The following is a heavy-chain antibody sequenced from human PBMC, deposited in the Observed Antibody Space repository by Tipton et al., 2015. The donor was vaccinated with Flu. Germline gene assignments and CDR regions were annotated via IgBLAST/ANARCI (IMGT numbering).Heavy chain of an antibody. V-gene: IGHV4-34*01. CDR2: INHSGST. CDR1: GGSFSGYY. J-gene: IGHJ5*02. D-gene: IGHD3-22*01. CDR3: ATSPPYYYDSSGYYR. Sequence: TLSLTCAVYGGSFSGYYWSWIRQPPGKGLEWIGEINHSGSTNYNPSLKSRVTISVDTSKNQFSLKLSSVTAADTAVYYCATSPPYYYDSSGYYRWGQGTLVTVSS.